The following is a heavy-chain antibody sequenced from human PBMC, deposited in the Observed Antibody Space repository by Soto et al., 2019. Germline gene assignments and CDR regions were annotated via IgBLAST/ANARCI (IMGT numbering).Heavy chain of an antibody. D-gene: IGHD6-19*01. CDR1: GGSITTSSYF. Sequence: PSETLFLTCSVSGGSITTSSYFWGGVRQPTVKGLEWIGSIYYRGSTYYNPSLLSRVIVSVDTSKIQFSLKLSSVTAADTAVFYCARHDSSGSRNWFDPWGQGTLVTVSS. V-gene: IGHV4-39*01. CDR3: ARHDSSGSRNWFDP. CDR2: IYYRGST. J-gene: IGHJ5*02.